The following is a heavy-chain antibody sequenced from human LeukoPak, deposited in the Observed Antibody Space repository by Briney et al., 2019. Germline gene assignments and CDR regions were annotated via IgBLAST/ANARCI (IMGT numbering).Heavy chain of an antibody. CDR3: ALSWIAAAGAFDY. D-gene: IGHD6-13*01. Sequence: SETLSLTCTVSGASISTYYWSWIRQPPGKGLEWIGYIFYSGSTNYNPSLKSRVTISVDTSKNQFSLKLSSVTAADTAVYYCALSWIAAAGAFDYWGQGTLVTVSS. CDR1: GASISTYY. J-gene: IGHJ4*02. V-gene: IGHV4-59*13. CDR2: IFYSGST.